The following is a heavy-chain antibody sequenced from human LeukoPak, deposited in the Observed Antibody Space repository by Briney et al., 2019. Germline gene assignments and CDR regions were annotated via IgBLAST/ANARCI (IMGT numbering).Heavy chain of an antibody. CDR3: AKDLGDYDGNSDLNY. CDR2: ISGNGGDT. Sequence: GGSLRLSCAAAGFTFNNYALSWVRQAPGKGLEWVSAISGNGGDTYYADSVKGRFTVSRDISKSTLYLQMNSLRVEDTAMYYCAKDLGDYDGNSDLNYWGQGTLVTVSS. CDR1: GFTFNNYA. D-gene: IGHD4-23*01. J-gene: IGHJ4*02. V-gene: IGHV3-23*01.